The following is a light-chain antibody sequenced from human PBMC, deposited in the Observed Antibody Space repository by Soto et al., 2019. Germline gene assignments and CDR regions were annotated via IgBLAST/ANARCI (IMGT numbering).Light chain of an antibody. J-gene: IGLJ3*02. Sequence: QSALTQPASVSGSPGQSITISCTGTSSDVGAYNYVSWYQQHPGKAPKLMIYDVDNRPSGVSSRFSGSKSGNTASLTISGLQAEDEADYYCTSYTTTPIRVLFGTGTKLTVL. V-gene: IGLV2-14*03. CDR2: DVD. CDR1: SSDVGAYNY. CDR3: TSYTTTPIRVL.